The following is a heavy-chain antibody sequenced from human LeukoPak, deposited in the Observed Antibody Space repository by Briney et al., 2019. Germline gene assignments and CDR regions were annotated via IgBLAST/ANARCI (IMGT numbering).Heavy chain of an antibody. CDR2: ISGSGGST. D-gene: IGHD6-13*01. V-gene: IGHV3-23*01. CDR1: GFTFSSYA. CDR3: AKGASSSWYIHDY. Sequence: GGSLGLPCAASGFTFSSYAMNWVRQAPGKGLEWVSVISGSGGSTYYADSVKGRFTISRDNSKNTLYLQMNSLRAEDTAVYYCAKGASSSWYIHDYWGQGTLVTVSS. J-gene: IGHJ4*02.